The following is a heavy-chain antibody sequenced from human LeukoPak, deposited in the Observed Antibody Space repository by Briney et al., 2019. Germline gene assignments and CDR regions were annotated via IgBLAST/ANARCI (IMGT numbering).Heavy chain of an antibody. V-gene: IGHV4-34*01. CDR3: ARGLYYYDSSGYYAIFDY. CDR1: GGSFSGYY. J-gene: IGHJ4*02. Sequence: SETLSLTCAVYGGSFSGYYWSWIHQPPGKGLEWIGEINHSGSTNYNPSLKSRVTISVDKSKNQFSLKLSSVTAADTAVYYCARGLYYYDSSGYYAIFDYWGQGTLVTVSS. CDR2: INHSGST. D-gene: IGHD3-22*01.